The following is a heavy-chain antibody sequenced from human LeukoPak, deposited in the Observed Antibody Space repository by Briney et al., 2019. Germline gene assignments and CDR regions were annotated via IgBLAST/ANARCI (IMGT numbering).Heavy chain of an antibody. CDR1: GFTVSSNY. V-gene: IGHV3-53*01. D-gene: IGHD3-16*01. J-gene: IGHJ4*02. Sequence: GGSLRLSCAASGFTVSSNYMSWVRQAPGKGLEWVSVIYSGGSTYYADSVKGRFTISRDNSKNTLYLQMNSLRAEDTAVYYCAKGRAGGYLDFDYWGQGTLVTVSS. CDR3: AKGRAGGYLDFDY. CDR2: IYSGGST.